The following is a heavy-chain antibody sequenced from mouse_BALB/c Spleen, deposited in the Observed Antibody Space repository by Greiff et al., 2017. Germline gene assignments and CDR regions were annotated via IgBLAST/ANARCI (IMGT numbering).Heavy chain of an antibody. Sequence: DVQLQESGPGLVKPSQSLSLTCTVTGYSITSDYAWNWIRQFPGNKLEWMGYISYSGSTSYNPSLKSRISITRDTSKNQFFLQLNSVTTEDTATYYCARSPGWDPDAMDYWGQGTSVTVSS. D-gene: IGHD4-1*01. CDR3: ARSPGWDPDAMDY. V-gene: IGHV3-2*02. CDR1: GYSITSDYA. CDR2: ISYSGST. J-gene: IGHJ4*01.